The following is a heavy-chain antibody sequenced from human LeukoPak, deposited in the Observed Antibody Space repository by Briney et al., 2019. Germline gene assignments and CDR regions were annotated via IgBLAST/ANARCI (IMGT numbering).Heavy chain of an antibody. CDR3: AKDLNYGGNSPFDY. V-gene: IGHV3-23*01. Sequence: GGSLRLSCAASGFTFSGYAMSWVRQAPGKGLEWVSGVSGSGGSTYYADSLKGRFTISRDNSKNTLYLQMNSLRAEDTAVYYCAKDLNYGGNSPFDYWGQGTLVTVSP. CDR1: GFTFSGYA. D-gene: IGHD4-23*01. J-gene: IGHJ4*02. CDR2: VSGSGGST.